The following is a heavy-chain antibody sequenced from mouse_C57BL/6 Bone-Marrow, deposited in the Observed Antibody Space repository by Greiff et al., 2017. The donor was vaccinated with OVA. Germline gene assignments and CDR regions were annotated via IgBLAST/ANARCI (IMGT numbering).Heavy chain of an antibody. Sequence: EVKLVESGGGLVQPKGSLKLSCAASGFSFNTYAMNWVRQAPGQGLEWVARIRSKSNNYATSYADSVKDRFTISRDDSESMLYLQMNNLKTEETAMYNCVRQGDYGGYFDNWGQGTTLTVSS. CDR3: VRQGDYGGYFDN. J-gene: IGHJ2*01. D-gene: IGHD2-4*01. V-gene: IGHV10-1*01. CDR2: IRSKSNNYAT. CDR1: GFSFNTYA.